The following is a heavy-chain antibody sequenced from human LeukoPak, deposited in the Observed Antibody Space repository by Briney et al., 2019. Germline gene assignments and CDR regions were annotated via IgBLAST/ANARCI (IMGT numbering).Heavy chain of an antibody. J-gene: IGHJ2*01. D-gene: IGHD6-13*01. V-gene: IGHV4-59*01. Sequence: PSETLSLTCTVSGDSIRSYYWSWIRQPPGKGLEWIGYLYYSGSTNYNPSLKSRVTISVDTSKNQFSLKLSSVTAADTAVYYCARHGVAAVVDAWYFDLWGRGTLVTVSS. CDR3: ARHGVAAVVDAWYFDL. CDR1: GDSIRSYY. CDR2: LYYSGST.